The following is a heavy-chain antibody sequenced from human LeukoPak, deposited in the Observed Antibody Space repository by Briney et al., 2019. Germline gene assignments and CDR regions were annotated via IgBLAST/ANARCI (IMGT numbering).Heavy chain of an antibody. D-gene: IGHD6-6*01. CDR3: ARVGSSSRGGFDY. J-gene: IGHJ4*02. V-gene: IGHV4-34*01. CDR2: INHRGSI. CDR1: GESFSGYY. Sequence: PSETLSLTCAVYGESFSGYYWSWIRQPPGKGLEWIGEINHRGSINYNPSLKSRVTISVDTSKNQFSLKLSSVTAADTAVYYCARVGSSSRGGFDYWGQGTLVTVSS.